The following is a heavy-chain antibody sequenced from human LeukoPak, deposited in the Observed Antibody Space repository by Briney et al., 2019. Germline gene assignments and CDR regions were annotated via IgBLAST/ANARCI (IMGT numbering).Heavy chain of an antibody. CDR1: GFTFSRYG. J-gene: IGHJ4*02. CDR3: AKDRDDSGATYFFDY. D-gene: IGHD5-24*01. V-gene: IGHV3-30*18. CDR2: ISYDGNNK. Sequence: GGSLRLSCVASGFTFSRYGMHWVRQAPGKGLEWVAVISYDGNNKYNADSVKGRFTISRDNSKNTLYLQMNSLRAEDTAVYYCAKDRDDSGATYFFDYWGPGTLVTVSS.